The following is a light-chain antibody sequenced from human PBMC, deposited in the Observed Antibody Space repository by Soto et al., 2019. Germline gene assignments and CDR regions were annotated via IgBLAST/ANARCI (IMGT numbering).Light chain of an antibody. CDR3: QQYNNWPPWT. CDR2: GAS. J-gene: IGKJ1*01. V-gene: IGKV3-15*01. Sequence: DIVMTQSPLSLPFTPLEPSSISCRFSQSVSSNLAWYQQKPGQAPRLLIYGASTRATGIPARFSGSGSGTEFTLTISSLQSEDFAVYYCQQYNNWPPWTFGQGTKVDI. CDR1: QSVSSN.